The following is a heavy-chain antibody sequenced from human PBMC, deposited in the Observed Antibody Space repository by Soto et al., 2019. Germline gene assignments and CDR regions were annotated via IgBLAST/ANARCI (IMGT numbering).Heavy chain of an antibody. CDR2: ISAYNGNT. Sequence: ASVKVSCKASGYTFTSYGISWVRQAPGQGLEWMGWISAYNGNTNYAQKLQGRVTMTTDTSTSTAYMELRSLRSDDTAVYYCARRYYGSGSYYDNWFDPWGQGTLVTVSS. V-gene: IGHV1-18*01. J-gene: IGHJ5*02. CDR3: ARRYYGSGSYYDNWFDP. CDR1: GYTFTSYG. D-gene: IGHD3-10*01.